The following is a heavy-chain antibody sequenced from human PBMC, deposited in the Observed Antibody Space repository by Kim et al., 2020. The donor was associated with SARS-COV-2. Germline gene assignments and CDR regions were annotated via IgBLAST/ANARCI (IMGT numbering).Heavy chain of an antibody. Sequence: GGSLRLSCAASGFTFSNYWMSWVRQVPGKGLEWVANIKRDGSEKYYVDSVRGRFTISRDNAQNSLFLQMNSLRVEDTAVYYCTSWGAGNYWGPGTLVTVSS. CDR2: IKRDGSEK. CDR3: TSWGAGNY. J-gene: IGHJ4*02. CDR1: GFTFSNYW. D-gene: IGHD6-13*01. V-gene: IGHV3-7*01.